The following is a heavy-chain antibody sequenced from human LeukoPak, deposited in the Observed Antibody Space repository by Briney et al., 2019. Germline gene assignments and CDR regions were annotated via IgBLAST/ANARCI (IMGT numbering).Heavy chain of an antibody. V-gene: IGHV1-18*01. CDR2: ISVYNGDT. D-gene: IGHD6-6*01. Sequence: ASVKVSCKASGYTFRTFGINWVRQAPGQGLEWMGWISVYNGDTKYAQKFQGRVTMTTDTSTNTTYMEVRSLTFDDTAVYYCARDHMAARPGWFDAWGQGTLVT. CDR3: ARDHMAARPGWFDA. J-gene: IGHJ5*02. CDR1: GYTFRTFG.